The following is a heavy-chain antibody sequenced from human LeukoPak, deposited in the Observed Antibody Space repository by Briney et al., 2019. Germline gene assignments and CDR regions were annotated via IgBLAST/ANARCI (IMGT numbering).Heavy chain of an antibody. CDR1: GFTFSSYW. J-gene: IGHJ4*02. D-gene: IGHD2/OR15-2a*01. V-gene: IGHV3-74*01. CDR2: INPDGSST. Sequence: SGGSLRLSCAGSGFTFSSYWIHWVRQAPGEGLVWVSRINPDGSSTTYADSVKGRFTISRDNAENTLYLQMNSLRVEDSAVYYCARAGYYRFDYWGQGTLVTVSS. CDR3: ARAGYYRFDY.